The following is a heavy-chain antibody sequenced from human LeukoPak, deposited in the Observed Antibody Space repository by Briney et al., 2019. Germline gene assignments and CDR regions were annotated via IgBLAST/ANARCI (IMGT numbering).Heavy chain of an antibody. Sequence: GGSLRLSCAASGFTFSSYWMHWVRQAPGKGLVWVSRINSDGSRINYADSVKGRFTIYRDNAKNTLYLQVNSLRAEDTAVYYCARALGSNSDYWGQGTLVTVSS. V-gene: IGHV3-74*01. D-gene: IGHD1-26*01. CDR3: ARALGSNSDY. CDR1: GFTFSSYW. J-gene: IGHJ4*02. CDR2: INSDGSRI.